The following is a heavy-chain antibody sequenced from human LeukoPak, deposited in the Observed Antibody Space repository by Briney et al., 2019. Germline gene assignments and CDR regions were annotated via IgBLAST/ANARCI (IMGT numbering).Heavy chain of an antibody. CDR1: GFTFNSYA. J-gene: IGHJ4*02. D-gene: IGHD6-13*01. CDR2: ISSNGCGK. V-gene: IGHV3-64*01. CDR3: ARGGQYSRAGSGDY. Sequence: GGSLRLSCAASGFTFNSYAMHWVRQAPGKGLEYVSGISSNGCGKYYANSVKGRFTISRDNSKNTLYLQMGSLRAEDMAVYYCARGGQYSRAGSGDYWGQGALVTVSS.